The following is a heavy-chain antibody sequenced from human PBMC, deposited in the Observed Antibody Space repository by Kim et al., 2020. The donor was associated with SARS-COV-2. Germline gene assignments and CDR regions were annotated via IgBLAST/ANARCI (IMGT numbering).Heavy chain of an antibody. CDR3: ARDRSYSLDY. Sequence: GGSLRLSCAASGFTFTSDWMSWVRQAPGKGLEWVAKIKEDGSERYYVNSVEGRFTISRDNAKNSLYLQMNSLRAEDTGVYYCARDRSYSLDYWGQGTLVTVS. CDR2: IKEDGSER. J-gene: IGHJ4*02. CDR1: GFTFTSDW. V-gene: IGHV3-7*01. D-gene: IGHD1-26*01.